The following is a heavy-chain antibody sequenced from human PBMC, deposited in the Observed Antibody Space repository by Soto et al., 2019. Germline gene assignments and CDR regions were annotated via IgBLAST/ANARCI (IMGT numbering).Heavy chain of an antibody. Sequence: DVQLVESGGGLAQPGGSLRLSCTASGFSFSTYWLHWVRQVPGEGPVWVSRISGDGNTTTYADSVKGRFTISRGNANNNLYPEMHTLRAEDTAVYHCTIGPRVDSAGTGAHWGQGTLVTVSS. D-gene: IGHD6-13*01. CDR2: ISGDGNTT. J-gene: IGHJ1*01. V-gene: IGHV3-74*03. CDR3: TIGPRVDSAGTGAH. CDR1: GFSFSTYW.